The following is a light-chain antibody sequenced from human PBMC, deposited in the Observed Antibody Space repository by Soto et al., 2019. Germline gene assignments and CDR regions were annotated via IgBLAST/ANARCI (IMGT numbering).Light chain of an antibody. Sequence: DIQMTQSPSTLSASVGDRVSISCRASQSLDKWLAWYQQKPGEAPKLLVSDASNLESEVSSRFTGSGSGTEFTLTISSLQPDDFATYCCQQYTRYPYTFGQGTKREIK. CDR2: DAS. V-gene: IGKV1-5*01. CDR3: QQYTRYPYT. J-gene: IGKJ2*01. CDR1: QSLDKW.